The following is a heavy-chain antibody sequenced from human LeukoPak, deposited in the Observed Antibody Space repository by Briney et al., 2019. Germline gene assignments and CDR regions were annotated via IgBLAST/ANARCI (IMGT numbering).Heavy chain of an antibody. D-gene: IGHD4-17*01. CDR2: INPNSGGT. CDR1: GYTFTGYY. CDR3: ARSPLYGDYDY. J-gene: IGHJ4*02. V-gene: IGHV1-2*06. Sequence: GASVKVSCKASGYTFTGYYMHGVRQAPGQGLEWMGRINPNSGGTNYAQKFQGRVTMTRDTSISTAYMELSRLRSDDTAMYYCARSPLYGDYDYWGQGTLVTVSS.